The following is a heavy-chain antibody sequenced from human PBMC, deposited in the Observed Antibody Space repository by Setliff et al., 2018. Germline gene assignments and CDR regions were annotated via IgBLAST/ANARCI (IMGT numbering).Heavy chain of an antibody. D-gene: IGHD3-9*01. V-gene: IGHV4-34*01. CDR2: INHYGST. J-gene: IGHJ4*01. CDR1: DGSFSHYY. Sequence: PSETLSLTCAVYDGSFSHYYWSWIRQPPGKGLEWIGEINHYGSTKYKSSLRGRVTISVDTSTNQFSLKLGSVTAADTAVYYCARERYFDWFFEDWGHGTLVTVSS. CDR3: ARERYFDWFFED.